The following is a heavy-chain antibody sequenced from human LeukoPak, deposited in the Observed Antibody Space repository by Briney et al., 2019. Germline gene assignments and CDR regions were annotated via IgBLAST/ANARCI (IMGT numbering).Heavy chain of an antibody. V-gene: IGHV1-69*13. Sequence: SVKVSCKASGGTFSSYAISWVRQAPGQGLEWMGGIIPIFGTANYAQKFQGRVTITADESTSTAYIELSSLRSEDTAVYYCARGENTYYDFWSGYFPPAEYFQHWGQGTLVTVSS. CDR2: IIPIFGTA. CDR3: ARGENTYYDFWSGYFPPAEYFQH. D-gene: IGHD3-3*01. CDR1: GGTFSSYA. J-gene: IGHJ1*01.